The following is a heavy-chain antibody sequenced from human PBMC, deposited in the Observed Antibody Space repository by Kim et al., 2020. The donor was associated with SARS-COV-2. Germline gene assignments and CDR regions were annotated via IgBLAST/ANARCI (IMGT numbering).Heavy chain of an antibody. J-gene: IGHJ5*02. CDR2: INHSGST. D-gene: IGHD6-13*01. CDR3: ARGGGYSSSWYGRGWFDP. CDR1: GGSFSGYY. V-gene: IGHV4-34*01. Sequence: SETLSLTCAVYGGSFSGYYWSWIRQPPGKGREWIGEINHSGSTNYNPSLKSRVTTSVDTSKNQFSLKLSSVTAADTAVYYCARGGGYSSSWYGRGWFDPWGQGTLVTVSS.